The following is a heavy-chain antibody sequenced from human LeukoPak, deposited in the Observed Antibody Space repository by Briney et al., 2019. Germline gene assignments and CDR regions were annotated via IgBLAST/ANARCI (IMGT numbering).Heavy chain of an antibody. CDR1: GFTFSSYG. D-gene: IGHD3-10*02. V-gene: IGHV3-30*02. CDR2: VRYDGSNK. CDR3: ASQFSTYSVGERADFDY. J-gene: IGHJ4*02. Sequence: GGSLRLSCAASGFTFSSYGMHWVRQAPGKGLEWVAFVRYDGSNKYYADSVKGRFTISRDNSKNTLYLQMNSLRAEDTAVYYCASQFSTYSVGERADFDYWGQGTLVTVSS.